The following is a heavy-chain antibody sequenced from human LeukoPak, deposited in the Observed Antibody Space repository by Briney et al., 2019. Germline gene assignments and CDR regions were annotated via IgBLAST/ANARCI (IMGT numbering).Heavy chain of an antibody. J-gene: IGHJ5*02. CDR3: ARGSSSHYPAGWFDP. D-gene: IGHD2-15*01. V-gene: IGHV4-59*08. Sequence: KPSETLSLTCTVSGGSISSYYWSWIRQPPGKGLEWIGYIYYSGSTSYNPSLKSRVTISVDTSKNQFSLKLSSVTAADTAVYYCARGSSSHYPAGWFDPWGQGTLVTVSS. CDR2: IYYSGST. CDR1: GGSISSYY.